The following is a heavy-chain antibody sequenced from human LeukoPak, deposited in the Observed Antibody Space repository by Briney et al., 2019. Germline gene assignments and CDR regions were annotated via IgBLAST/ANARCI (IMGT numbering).Heavy chain of an antibody. CDR3: ARVFGIAVAGTPDY. J-gene: IGHJ4*02. CDR1: RFTFSSYS. Sequence: GGSLRLSCAASRFTFSSYSMNWVRQAPGKGLEWVSSISSSSSYIYYADSVKGRFTISRDNAKNSLYLQMNSLRAEDTAVYYCARVFGIAVAGTPDYWGQGTLVTVSS. D-gene: IGHD6-19*01. CDR2: ISSSSSYI. V-gene: IGHV3-21*01.